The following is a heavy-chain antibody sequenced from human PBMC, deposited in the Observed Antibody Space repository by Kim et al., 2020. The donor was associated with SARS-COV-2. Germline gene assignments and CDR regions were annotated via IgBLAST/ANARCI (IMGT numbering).Heavy chain of an antibody. D-gene: IGHD3-10*01. J-gene: IGHJ4*02. CDR3: AKAHSYGSGSYWDY. V-gene: IGHV3-23*03. Sequence: AASVKGTVTIPRDNSHNTLYLKMHSRRAEDTAVYYCAKAHSYGSGSYWDYWGQGTLVTVSS.